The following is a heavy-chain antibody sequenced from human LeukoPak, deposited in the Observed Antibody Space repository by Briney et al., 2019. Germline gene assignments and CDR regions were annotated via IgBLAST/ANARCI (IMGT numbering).Heavy chain of an antibody. J-gene: IGHJ4*02. CDR2: IIPILGIA. Sequence: GSSVTVSCKASGGTFSSYAISWVRQAPGQGLEWMGRIIPILGIANYAQRFQGRVTITADKSTSTAYMELSSLRSEDTAVYYCASGPYYYDSSGFFDYWGQGTLVTVSS. CDR3: ASGPYYYDSSGFFDY. D-gene: IGHD3-22*01. V-gene: IGHV1-69*04. CDR1: GGTFSSYA.